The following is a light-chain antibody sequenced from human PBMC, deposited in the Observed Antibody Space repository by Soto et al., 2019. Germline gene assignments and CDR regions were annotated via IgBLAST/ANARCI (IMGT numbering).Light chain of an antibody. Sequence: DLVMTQTPLSSPVTLGQPASISCRSSQSLLHSDGHTYLRWLQQRPGQPQRLLIYKITNRLSGVTDRFSGSGAGTDFPLKISRVEADYVGVYYCMQATQYPPYTCGQGTKLEI. CDR2: KIT. CDR3: MQATQYPPYT. J-gene: IGKJ2*01. CDR1: QSLLHSDGHTY. V-gene: IGKV2-24*01.